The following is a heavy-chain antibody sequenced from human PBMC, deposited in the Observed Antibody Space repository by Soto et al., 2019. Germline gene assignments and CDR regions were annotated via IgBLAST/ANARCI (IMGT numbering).Heavy chain of an antibody. J-gene: IGHJ4*02. CDR1: GFTFSSYA. CDR2: ISGSGGST. Sequence: GGSLRLSCAASGFTFSSYAMSWVRQAPGKGLEGVSAISGSGGSTYYADSVKGRFTISRDNSKNTLYLQMNSLRAEDTAVYYCARVVPAAIRGTYYFDYSGPGPLLTVS. CDR3: ARVVPAAIRGTYYFDY. D-gene: IGHD2-2*02. V-gene: IGHV3-23*01.